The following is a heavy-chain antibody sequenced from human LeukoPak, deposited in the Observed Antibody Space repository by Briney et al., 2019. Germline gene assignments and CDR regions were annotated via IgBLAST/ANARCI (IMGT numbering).Heavy chain of an antibody. CDR2: ISGSGGST. Sequence: GGSLRLSCAVCGFTFSNYWMSWVRQAPGKGLEWVSAISGSGGSTYYADSVKGRFTISRDNSKNTLYLQMNSLRAEDTAVYYCAKGVWFGEYYFDYWGQGTLVTVSS. CDR1: GFTFSNYW. D-gene: IGHD3-10*01. V-gene: IGHV3-23*01. J-gene: IGHJ4*02. CDR3: AKGVWFGEYYFDY.